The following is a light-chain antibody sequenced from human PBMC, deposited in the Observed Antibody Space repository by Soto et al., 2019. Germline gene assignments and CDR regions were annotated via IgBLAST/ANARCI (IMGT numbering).Light chain of an antibody. V-gene: IGKV3-20*01. J-gene: IGKJ1*01. CDR2: GAP. CDR1: QSVSSSY. Sequence: EIVMTQSPATLSVSPGERATLSCRASQSVSSSYLAWYQQKPGQAPRLLIYGAPSRATGIPDRFSGSGSGTDFTLTISRLEPEDFAVYYCQQYRTFGQGTKVDIK. CDR3: QQYRT.